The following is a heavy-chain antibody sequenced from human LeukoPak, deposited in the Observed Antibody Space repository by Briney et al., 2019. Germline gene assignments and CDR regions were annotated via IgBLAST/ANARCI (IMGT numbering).Heavy chain of an antibody. Sequence: GGSLRLSCAASGFTFSSYWMHWVRQAPGKGLVWVSRINSDGSSTSYADSVKGRFTISRDNAKNTLYLQMNSLRAEDTAVYYCAGSSSWYYYYMDVWGKGTTVTVS. V-gene: IGHV3-74*01. D-gene: IGHD6-13*01. CDR3: AGSSSWYYYYMDV. CDR2: INSDGSST. J-gene: IGHJ6*03. CDR1: GFTFSSYW.